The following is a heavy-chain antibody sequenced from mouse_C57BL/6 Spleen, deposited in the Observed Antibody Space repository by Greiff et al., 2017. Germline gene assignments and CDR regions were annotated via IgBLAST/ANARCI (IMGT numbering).Heavy chain of an antibody. CDR2: FYPGSGSI. J-gene: IGHJ4*01. Sequence: VQLVESGAELVKPGASVKLSCKASGYTFTEYTIHWVKQRSGQGLEWIGWFYPGSGSIKYNEKFKDKATLTADKSSSTVYMELSRLTSEDSAVYFCARHAPIYYGYDYYAMDYWGQGTSVTVSS. CDR3: ARHAPIYYGYDYYAMDY. CDR1: GYTFTEYT. D-gene: IGHD2-2*01. V-gene: IGHV1-62-2*01.